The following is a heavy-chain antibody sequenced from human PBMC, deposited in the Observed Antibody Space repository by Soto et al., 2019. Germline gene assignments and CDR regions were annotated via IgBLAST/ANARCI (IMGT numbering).Heavy chain of an antibody. Sequence: PGGSLRLSCAASGFTFSSYAMSWVRQAPGKGLEWVSAISGSGGSTYYADSVKGRFTISRDNSKNTLYLQMSSLRAEDTAVYYCVKALRGYSYGPVPFDPWGQGTLVTVSS. CDR3: VKALRGYSYGPVPFDP. J-gene: IGHJ5*02. D-gene: IGHD5-18*01. V-gene: IGHV3-23*01. CDR1: GFTFSSYA. CDR2: ISGSGGST.